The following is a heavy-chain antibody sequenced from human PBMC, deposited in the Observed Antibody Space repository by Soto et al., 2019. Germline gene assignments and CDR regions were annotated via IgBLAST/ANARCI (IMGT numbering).Heavy chain of an antibody. CDR2: IGPDGSNI. Sequence: GVSLSLSCAASGFIFSSHWMHWVRQAPGKGLVGVSHIGPDGSNIWEADSVQGRFTISRDNARNRLYLQMNSLRDEDTAIYYCVRNTTWSFDYGGQEILVPVS. J-gene: IGHJ4*02. CDR3: VRNTTWSFDY. CDR1: GFIFSSHW. V-gene: IGHV3-74*01. D-gene: IGHD2-8*02.